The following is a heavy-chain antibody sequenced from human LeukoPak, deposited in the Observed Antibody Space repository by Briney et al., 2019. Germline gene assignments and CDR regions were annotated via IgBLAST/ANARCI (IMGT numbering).Heavy chain of an antibody. D-gene: IGHD1-1*01. CDR3: ARGTWTRPTN. V-gene: IGHV3-23*01. CDR1: GFTFSSSA. Sequence: GGSLRLSCAASGFTFSSSAMSWVRQAPGKGLEWVSSISGSGSGGSTYYADSVKGRFTISRDNSKNTLYLQMNSLRAEDTAVYYCARGTWTRPTNWGQGTLVTVSS. J-gene: IGHJ4*02. CDR2: ISGSGSGGST.